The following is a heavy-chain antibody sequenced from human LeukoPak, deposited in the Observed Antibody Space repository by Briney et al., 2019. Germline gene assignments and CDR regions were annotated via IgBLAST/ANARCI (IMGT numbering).Heavy chain of an antibody. J-gene: IGHJ4*02. CDR2: INHVGST. V-gene: IGHV4-34*01. D-gene: IGHD1-1*01. CDR1: GGSFSGYY. Sequence: SETLSLTCAVYGGSFSGYYWSWIRQSPGKGLEWIGEINHVGSTNYNPSLKSRVTISVDTSKNQFSLKLSSVTAADTAVYYCARRTTKGYFDYWGQGTLVTVSS. CDR3: ARRTTKGYFDY.